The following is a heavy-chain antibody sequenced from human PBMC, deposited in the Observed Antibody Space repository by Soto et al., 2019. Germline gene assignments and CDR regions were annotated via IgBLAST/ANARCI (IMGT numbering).Heavy chain of an antibody. CDR2: IIPIFGTA. CDR3: ARDLVTAVVVDNDYYGMDV. CDR1: GGTFSSYA. D-gene: IGHD2-21*02. J-gene: IGHJ6*02. Sequence: GAAVKCSFKASGGTFSSYAISWVRQAPGQGLDCMGGIIPIFGTANYAQKFQARVTITADESKSTAYMELSSLRSEDTAVYYCARDLVTAVVVDNDYYGMDVWGQWTTVTASS. V-gene: IGHV1-69*13.